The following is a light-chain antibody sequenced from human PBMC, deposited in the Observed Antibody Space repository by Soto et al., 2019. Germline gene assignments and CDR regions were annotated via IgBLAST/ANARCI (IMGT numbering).Light chain of an antibody. CDR3: KSFTSSNTLPYV. J-gene: IGLJ1*01. CDR2: EVS. V-gene: IGLV2-14*01. Sequence: QVGLTQPASLSGSSGQSITICGSRTNSDICSYNYVSWYLQHPGKAPKLIVFEVSNRPSGISDRFSGSKSGNTAYLTISGLQTEDEAVYYCKSFTSSNTLPYVFGTGTRSPS. CDR1: NSDICSYNY.